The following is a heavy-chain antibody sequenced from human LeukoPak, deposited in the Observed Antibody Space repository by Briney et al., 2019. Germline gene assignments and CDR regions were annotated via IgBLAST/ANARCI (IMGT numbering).Heavy chain of an antibody. D-gene: IGHD3-10*01. CDR1: GFTFSSYA. V-gene: IGHV3-30-3*01. CDR3: ARDETYYYGSGSQPFDY. Sequence: PGGSLRLSCAASGFTFSSYAMHWVRQAPGKGLEWVAVISYDGSDKYYADSVKGRFTISRDNSKNTLYLQMNSLRAEDTAVYYCARDETYYYGSGSQPFDYWGQGTLVTVSS. J-gene: IGHJ4*02. CDR2: ISYDGSDK.